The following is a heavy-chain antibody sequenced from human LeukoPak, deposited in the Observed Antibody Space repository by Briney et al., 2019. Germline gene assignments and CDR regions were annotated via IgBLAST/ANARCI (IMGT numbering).Heavy chain of an antibody. CDR3: ATNAGPGPDDAFDI. CDR1: GFTFSSYA. V-gene: IGHV3-23*01. CDR2: ISGSGGST. J-gene: IGHJ3*02. Sequence: GGSLRLSCAASGFTFSSYAMSWVRQAPGKGLDWVSTISGSGGSTYYADSVKGRFTISRDNSKNALYLQMNSLGAEDTAVYYCATNAGPGPDDAFDIWGQGTMVTVSS.